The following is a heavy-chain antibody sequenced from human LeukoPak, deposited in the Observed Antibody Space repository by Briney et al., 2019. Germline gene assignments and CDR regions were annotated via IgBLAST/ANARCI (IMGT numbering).Heavy chain of an antibody. CDR2: INHSGST. CDR1: GGSISGYY. D-gene: IGHD4-23*01. V-gene: IGHV4-34*01. Sequence: PSETLSLTCTVSGGSISGYYWSWIRQPPGKGLEWIGEINHSGSTNYNPSLKSRVTISVDTSKNQFSLKLSSVTAADTAVYYCARGGGNSVHSTSWDYWGQGTLVTVSS. CDR3: ARGGGNSVHSTSWDY. J-gene: IGHJ4*02.